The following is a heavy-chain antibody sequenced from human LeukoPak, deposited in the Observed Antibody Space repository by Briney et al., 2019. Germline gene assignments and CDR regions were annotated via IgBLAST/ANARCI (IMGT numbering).Heavy chain of an antibody. V-gene: IGHV4-39*01. CDR3: ARQRYFDWLPDY. D-gene: IGHD3-9*01. J-gene: IGHJ4*02. CDR1: GGSISSSNYY. CDR2: MYYSGST. Sequence: PSETLSLTCTVSGGSISSSNYYRDWIRQPPGKGLEWIGSMYYSGSTYYNPSLKSRVTISADTSKDQFSLKLSSVTAADTAVYYCARQRYFDWLPDYWGQGTLVTVSS.